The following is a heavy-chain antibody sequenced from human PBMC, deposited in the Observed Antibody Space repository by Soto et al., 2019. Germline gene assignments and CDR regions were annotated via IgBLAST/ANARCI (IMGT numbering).Heavy chain of an antibody. CDR2: IIPIFGTA. CDR1: GGTFSSYA. D-gene: IGHD5-18*01. V-gene: IGHV1-69*13. Sequence: SVKVSCKASGGTFSSYAISWVRQAPGQGLEWMGGIIPIFGTANYAQKFQGRVTITADESTSTAYMELSSPRSEDTAVYYCGACSYGSAQFDYWGQGTLVTVSS. J-gene: IGHJ4*02. CDR3: GACSYGSAQFDY.